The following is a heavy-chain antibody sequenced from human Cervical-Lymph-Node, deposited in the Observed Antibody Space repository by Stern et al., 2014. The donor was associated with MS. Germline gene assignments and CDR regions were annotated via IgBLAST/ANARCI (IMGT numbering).Heavy chain of an antibody. CDR1: GGSTGSYY. Sequence: QVQLVESGPGLVKPSETLSLTCSVSGGSTGSYYWSWIRRPPGKGLEWIGYIHFSGDTQYNPSLKSRVTIATDTSRTQFSLDLSSVAAADTAVYYCARLIGSSWFAFDQWGQGILVTVSS. CDR3: ARLIGSSWFAFDQ. J-gene: IGHJ4*02. CDR2: IHFSGDT. D-gene: IGHD6-13*01. V-gene: IGHV4-59*01.